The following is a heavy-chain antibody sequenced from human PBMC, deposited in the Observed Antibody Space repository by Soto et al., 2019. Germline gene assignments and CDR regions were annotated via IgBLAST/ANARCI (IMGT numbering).Heavy chain of an antibody. J-gene: IGHJ6*02. D-gene: IGHD3-3*01. CDR1: GYSFTSYW. CDR3: ARLELRFLEWLSVAPGVYYGMDV. V-gene: IGHV5-51*01. CDR2: IYPGDSDT. Sequence: PGESLKISCKGSGYSFTSYWIGWVRQMPGKGLEWMGIIYPGDSDTRYSPSFQGQVTISADKSISTAYLQWSSLKASDTAMYYCARLELRFLEWLSVAPGVYYGMDVWGQGTTVTVSS.